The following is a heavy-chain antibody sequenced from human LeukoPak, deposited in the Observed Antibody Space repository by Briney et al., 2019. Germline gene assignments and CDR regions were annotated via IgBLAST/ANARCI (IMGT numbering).Heavy chain of an antibody. V-gene: IGHV3-21*01. CDR1: GFTFSSYS. CDR2: ISSSSSYI. CDR3: ARRLTGTTAFDY. D-gene: IGHD2-8*02. Sequence: GGSLRLSCAASGFTFSSYSMNWVRQAPGKGLEWFSSISSSSSYIYYADSVKGRFTISRDNAKNSLYLQMNSLRAEDTAVYYCARRLTGTTAFDYWGQGTLVTVSS. J-gene: IGHJ4*02.